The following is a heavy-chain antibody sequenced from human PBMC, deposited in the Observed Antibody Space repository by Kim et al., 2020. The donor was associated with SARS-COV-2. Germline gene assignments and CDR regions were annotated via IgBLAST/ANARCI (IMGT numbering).Heavy chain of an antibody. Sequence: SETLSLTCTVSGGSISSSSYYWGWIRQPPGKGLEWIGSIYYSGSTYYNPSLKSRVTISVDTSKNQFSLKLSSVTAADTAVYYCARSAAAAEFAFDYWGQG. D-gene: IGHD6-13*01. CDR3: ARSAAAAEFAFDY. CDR1: GGSISSSSYY. CDR2: IYYSGST. V-gene: IGHV4-39*01. J-gene: IGHJ4*02.